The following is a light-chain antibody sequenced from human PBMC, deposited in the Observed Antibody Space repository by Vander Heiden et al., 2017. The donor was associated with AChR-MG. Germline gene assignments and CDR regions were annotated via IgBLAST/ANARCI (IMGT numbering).Light chain of an antibody. CDR1: QDISNY. V-gene: IGKV1-33*01. Sequence: DIQMTQSPSSLSASVGDRVTITCQASQDISNYFNWYQQKPGKAPTLLIYDASNLETGVPPRFSGSGSGTDFTFTISSLQPEDIATYYCQQYDNLPSIFTFGPGTKVDIK. J-gene: IGKJ3*01. CDR3: QQYDNLPSIFT. CDR2: DAS.